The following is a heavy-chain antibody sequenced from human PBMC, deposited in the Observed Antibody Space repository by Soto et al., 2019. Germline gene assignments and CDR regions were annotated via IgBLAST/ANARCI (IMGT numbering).Heavy chain of an antibody. J-gene: IGHJ6*02. CDR3: ARDEGPYYYGSGSYNGMDV. V-gene: IGHV6-1*01. CDR1: GDSVSSNSSA. Sequence: SQTRSLTFVISGDSVSSNSSAWNWISQSPSRGLEWLGRTYYRSKWYNDYAVSVKSRITINPDTSKNQFSLQLNSVTPEDTAVYYCARDEGPYYYGSGSYNGMDVWGQGTTVTVSS. D-gene: IGHD3-10*01. CDR2: TYYRSKWYN.